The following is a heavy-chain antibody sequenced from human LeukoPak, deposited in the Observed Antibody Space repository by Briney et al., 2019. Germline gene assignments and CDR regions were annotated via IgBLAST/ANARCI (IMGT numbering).Heavy chain of an antibody. V-gene: IGHV3-23*01. D-gene: IGHD5-18*01. CDR3: AKDQSYGFGY. Sequence: GGSLRLSCVASGFAFSTYAMSWVRQAPGKGLEWVSALSGSGASTYYADSVKGRFTISRDNSKNTLYLQMNSLRAEDTAIYYCAKDQSYGFGYWGQGTLVTVSS. CDR2: LSGSGAST. CDR1: GFAFSTYA. J-gene: IGHJ4*02.